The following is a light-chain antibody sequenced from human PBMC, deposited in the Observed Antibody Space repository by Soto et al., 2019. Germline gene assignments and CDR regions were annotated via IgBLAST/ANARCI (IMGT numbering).Light chain of an antibody. CDR2: GAS. CDR1: QSVSSR. CDR3: QQYNNWPSWT. J-gene: IGKJ1*01. Sequence: EIVMTQSPATLSVSPGERVTLSCRASQSVSSRLAWYHQKPGQSPRLLIYGASTRATGIPARFSGSGSGTEFTLTISSLQSEDFAVYYCQQYNNWPSWTFGQGTKVDIK. V-gene: IGKV3-15*01.